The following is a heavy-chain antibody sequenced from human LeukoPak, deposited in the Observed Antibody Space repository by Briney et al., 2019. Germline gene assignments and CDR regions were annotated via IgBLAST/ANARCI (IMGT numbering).Heavy chain of an antibody. J-gene: IGHJ4*02. V-gene: IGHV3-7*04. CDR3: ARADYYGSILDH. D-gene: IGHD3-10*01. CDR1: GFTFSNYW. Sequence: GGSLRLSCAASGFTFSNYWMSWVRQAPGKGLEWVANIEQDGSAKYYVLSVDGRFAVSRDNAENSLYLQMDFLTAEDTAVYYCARADYYGSILDHWGQGSLVSVSS. CDR2: IEQDGSAK.